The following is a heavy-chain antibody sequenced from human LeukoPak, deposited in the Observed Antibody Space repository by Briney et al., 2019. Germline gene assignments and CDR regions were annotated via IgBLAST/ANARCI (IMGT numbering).Heavy chain of an antibody. V-gene: IGHV1-2*02. CDR2: INPNSGGT. CDR3: ARSYPSLNGYCSGGSCYSGGNWFDP. D-gene: IGHD2-15*01. CDR1: GYTFTGYY. J-gene: IGHJ5*02. Sequence: GASVKVSCKASGYTFTGYYMHWVRQAPGQGLEWMGWINPNSGGTNYAQKFQGRVTMTRDTSISTAYMELSRLRSDDTAVYYCARSYPSLNGYCSGGSCYSGGNWFDPWGQGTLVTVSS.